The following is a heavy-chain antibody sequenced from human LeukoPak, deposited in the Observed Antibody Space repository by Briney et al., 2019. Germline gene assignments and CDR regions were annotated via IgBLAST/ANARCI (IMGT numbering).Heavy chain of an antibody. Sequence: SETLSLTCTVSGASIRSYYWSWIRQPPGKGLEWIGYIYYTGSTDYNPSLNSRITISVDTSKNQFSLKLSSVTAADTAVYYCVRDLDYYDSSGYPYWGQGTLVTVSS. CDR1: GASIRSYY. J-gene: IGHJ4*02. D-gene: IGHD3-22*01. CDR3: VRDLDYYDSSGYPY. V-gene: IGHV4-4*08. CDR2: IYYTGST.